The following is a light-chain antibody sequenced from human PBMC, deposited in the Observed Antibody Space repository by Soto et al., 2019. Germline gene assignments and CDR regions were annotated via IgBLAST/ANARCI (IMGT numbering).Light chain of an antibody. V-gene: IGKV3-15*01. CDR2: DVS. CDR1: QGVTTN. Sequence: EIVMTHSPDALSVSRGEIATLTCRAVQGVTTNFAWYQQKSGQSPRLLIYDVSIRATGVPARFSATGSETDFTLTISGLQSGDSAVYFCQQYNNWPFSFGQGTRLEIK. CDR3: QQYNNWPFS. J-gene: IGKJ5*01.